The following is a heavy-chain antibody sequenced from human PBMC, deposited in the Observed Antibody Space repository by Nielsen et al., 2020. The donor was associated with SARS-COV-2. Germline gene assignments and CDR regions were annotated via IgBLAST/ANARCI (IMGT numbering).Heavy chain of an antibody. V-gene: IGHV4-31*11. Sequence: SETLSLTCAVSGVSISSGGYYWSWIRQEPGKGLAWIAYIYYRGYTYYDLSLQSRVTISVDPFKNQFSLKMRSVTAADPAVYYCARRPTNTNAAFDFWCHGTLVTVSS. CDR3: ARRPTNTNAAFDF. D-gene: IGHD2-2*01. CDR2: IYYRGYT. CDR1: GVSISSGGYY. J-gene: IGHJ3*01.